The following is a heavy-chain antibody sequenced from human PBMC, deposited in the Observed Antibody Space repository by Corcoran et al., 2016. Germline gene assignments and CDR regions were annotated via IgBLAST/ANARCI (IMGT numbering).Heavy chain of an antibody. D-gene: IGHD6-19*01. V-gene: IGHV6-1*01. Sequence: QVQLQQSGPGLVKPSQTLSLTCAISGDSVSSNSAAWNWIRQSPSRGLEWLGRTYYRSKWYNDYAVSVKSRITINPDTSKNQFSLQLNSVTPEDTAVYYCAIGVGSSGWYYYYYGMDVWGQGTTVTVSS. CDR1: GDSVSSNSAA. CDR3: AIGVGSSGWYYYYYGMDV. CDR2: TYYRSKWYN. J-gene: IGHJ6*02.